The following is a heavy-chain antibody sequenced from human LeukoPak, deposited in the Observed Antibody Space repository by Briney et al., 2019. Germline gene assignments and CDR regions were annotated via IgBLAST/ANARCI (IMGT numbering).Heavy chain of an antibody. V-gene: IGHV1-8*03. J-gene: IGHJ6*03. CDR2: MNPNSGNT. D-gene: IGHD3-10*01. Sequence: ASVKVSCKASGHTFSNYDINWVRQATGQGLEWMGWMNPNSGNTGYAQKLQGRVTLTRNTSISTAYMELSSLISEDTAVYYCARRMVRGDSHYYYYYMDVWGRGTTVTVSS. CDR1: GHTFSNYD. CDR3: ARRMVRGDSHYYYYYMDV.